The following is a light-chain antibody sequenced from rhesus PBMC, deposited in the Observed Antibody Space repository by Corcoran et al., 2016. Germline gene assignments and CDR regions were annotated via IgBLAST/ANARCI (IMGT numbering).Light chain of an antibody. V-gene: IGKV3-24*04. CDR3: QQSSNLFT. CDR1: QSVGSY. J-gene: IGKJ3*01. CDR2: GAS. Sequence: ETVVTQSPATLSLSPGERATLSCRASQSVGSYLAWYQQKPGQAPRLPIYGASSRATGIPERFSGSGSGTDFTLTISSLEPEDVGVYYCQQSSNLFTFGPGTKLDIK.